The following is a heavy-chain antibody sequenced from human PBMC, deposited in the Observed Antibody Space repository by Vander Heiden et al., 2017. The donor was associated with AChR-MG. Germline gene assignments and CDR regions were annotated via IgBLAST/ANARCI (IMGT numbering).Heavy chain of an antibody. J-gene: IGHJ5*02. CDR3: ARESYYDFWSGSLGWFDP. CDR2: IYSGGST. Sequence: EVQLVASGGGLIQPGGSLRLSCAASGFTVSSNYMSWVSQAPGKGLEWVSVIYSGGSTYYADSVKGRFTISRDNSKNTLYLQMNSLRAEDTAVYYCARESYYDFWSGSLGWFDPWGQGTLVTVSS. D-gene: IGHD3-3*01. CDR1: GFTVSSNY. V-gene: IGHV3-53*01.